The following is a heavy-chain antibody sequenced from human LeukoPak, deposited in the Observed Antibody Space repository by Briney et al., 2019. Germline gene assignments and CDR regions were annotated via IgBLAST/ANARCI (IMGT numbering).Heavy chain of an antibody. Sequence: PSETLSLTCTVSGDSISIYYWNWIRQPPGKGLEWIGYVYYNGATNYNPSLKSRVTISVDTSRNQFSLKLSSVTAADTAVYYCARGDGYNYAIVSFGYWGQGTPVTVSS. J-gene: IGHJ4*02. V-gene: IGHV4-59*01. D-gene: IGHD5-24*01. CDR3: ARGDGYNYAIVSFGY. CDR2: VYYNGAT. CDR1: GDSISIYY.